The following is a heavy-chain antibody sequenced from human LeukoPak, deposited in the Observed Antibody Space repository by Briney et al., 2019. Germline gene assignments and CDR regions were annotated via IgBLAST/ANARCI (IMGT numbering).Heavy chain of an antibody. Sequence: GESLEISCKGSGYRFTNYWIGWVRQMPGKGLEWMGIIYPGDSDTIYSPSFQGQVTISADKSISTAYLQWSSLKASDTAMYFCVRTAAAAYGGVSPWGQGTLVIVSS. CDR3: VRTAAAAYGGVSP. CDR1: GYRFTNYW. J-gene: IGHJ5*02. CDR2: IYPGDSDT. D-gene: IGHD6-13*01. V-gene: IGHV5-51*01.